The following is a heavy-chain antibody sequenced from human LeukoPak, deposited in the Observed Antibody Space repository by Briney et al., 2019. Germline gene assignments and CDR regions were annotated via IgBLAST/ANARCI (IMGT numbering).Heavy chain of an antibody. CDR2: ISGSGGST. CDR3: AKVSSGTPTYYYGLDV. Sequence: GGSLRLSCAASGFTFSSYAMSWVRQAPGKGLEWVSAISGSGGSTYYADSVKGRFTISRDNSKNTLYLQMNSLRAEDTAVYYCAKVSSGTPTYYYGLDVWGQGTTVTVSS. CDR1: GFTFSSYA. J-gene: IGHJ6*02. V-gene: IGHV3-23*01. D-gene: IGHD1-26*01.